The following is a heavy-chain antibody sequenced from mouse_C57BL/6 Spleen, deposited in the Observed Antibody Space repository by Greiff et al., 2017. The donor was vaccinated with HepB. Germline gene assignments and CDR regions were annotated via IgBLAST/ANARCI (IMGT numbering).Heavy chain of an antibody. D-gene: IGHD1-1*01. J-gene: IGHJ2*01. Sequence: QVQLQQSGAELVKPGASVKLSCKASGYTFTSYWMQWVKQRPGQGLEWIGEIDPSDSYTNYNQKFKGKATLTVDTSSSTAYMQLSSLTSEDSAVYYCARGSTTVVHYFDYWGQGTTLTVSS. CDR1: GYTFTSYW. V-gene: IGHV1-50*01. CDR3: ARGSTTVVHYFDY. CDR2: IDPSDSYT.